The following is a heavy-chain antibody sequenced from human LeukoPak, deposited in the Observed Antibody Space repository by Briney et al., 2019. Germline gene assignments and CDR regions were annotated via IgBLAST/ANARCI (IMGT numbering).Heavy chain of an antibody. J-gene: IGHJ5*02. CDR2: TSTSVPT. CDR3: ARGYGSGSYST. Sequence: SETLSLTCIVSGASTSSGYWSWIRQPAGKGLEWMGHTSTSVPTYYNPSLKSRVTMSLDTSENHFSLKLNSVTAADTAVYYCARGYGSGSYSTWGQGTLVTVSS. CDR1: GASTSSGY. D-gene: IGHD3-10*01. V-gene: IGHV4-4*07.